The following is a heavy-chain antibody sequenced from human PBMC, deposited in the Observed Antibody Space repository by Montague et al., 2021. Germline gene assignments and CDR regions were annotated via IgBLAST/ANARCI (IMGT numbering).Heavy chain of an antibody. V-gene: IGHV3-48*02. Sequence: SLRLSFSASGFTFRTYGMNWVRQAPGKGLEWVSYITGSGSSIYYADSVRGRFTISRDNPKNSLYLQMNSLRDEDTAVYYCARDSYSSGWYSAEYFQHWGQGTLVTVSS. D-gene: IGHD6-19*01. CDR1: GFTFRTYG. CDR3: ARDSYSSGWYSAEYFQH. CDR2: ITGSGSSI. J-gene: IGHJ1*01.